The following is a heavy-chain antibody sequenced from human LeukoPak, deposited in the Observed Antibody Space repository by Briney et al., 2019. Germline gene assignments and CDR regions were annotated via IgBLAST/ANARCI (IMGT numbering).Heavy chain of an antibody. Sequence: GASVKVSCKASGYTFTGHYMHWVRQAPGQGLEWMGWINPKNAGTNFAQRFQGRVTMTRDTSISTVYMELSRLRSDDTAVYYCARAEDSTMVRRAFYYYYMDVWGKGTTVTISS. CDR3: ARAEDSTMVRRAFYYYYMDV. J-gene: IGHJ6*03. D-gene: IGHD3-10*01. CDR2: INPKNAGT. CDR1: GYTFTGHY. V-gene: IGHV1-2*02.